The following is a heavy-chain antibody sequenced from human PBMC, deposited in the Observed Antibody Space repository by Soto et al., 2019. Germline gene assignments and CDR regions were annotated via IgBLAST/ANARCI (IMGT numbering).Heavy chain of an antibody. V-gene: IGHV1-69*02. D-gene: IGHD4-17*01. CDR2: IIPILGIA. CDR1: GGTFSSYT. J-gene: IGHJ4*02. Sequence: ASVKVSCKASGGTFSSYTISWVRQAPGQGLEWMGRIIPILGIANYAQKFQGRVTITADKSTSTAYMELSSLRSEDTAVYYCASYYGDYRSGYFDYWGQGTLVTVSS. CDR3: ASYYGDYRSGYFDY.